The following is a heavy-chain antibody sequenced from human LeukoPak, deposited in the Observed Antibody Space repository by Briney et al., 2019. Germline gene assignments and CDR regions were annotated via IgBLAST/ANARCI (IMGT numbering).Heavy chain of an antibody. D-gene: IGHD5-12*01. J-gene: IGHJ4*02. V-gene: IGHV3-21*01. CDR1: GFTFNAYS. CDR3: ARGTDSGYDSTGSFDY. Sequence: GGSLRLSCAASGFTFNAYSMNWVRQAPGQGLEWVSSITSSGSYIYYRDSLKGRFTISRNSAKNSLYLQMNSLRDDDTAVYYCARGTDSGYDSTGSFDYWGQGALVTVSS. CDR2: ITSSGSYI.